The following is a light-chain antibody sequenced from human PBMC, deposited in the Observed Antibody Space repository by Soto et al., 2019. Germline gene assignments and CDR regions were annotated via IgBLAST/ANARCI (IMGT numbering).Light chain of an antibody. CDR3: QQYYTTPPYT. CDR1: QSVLYSSNKKNY. Sequence: DIVMTQSPDSLAVSLGERATINCKSSQSVLYSSNKKNYLAWYQQKPGQPPKLLIYWASTRESGIPERFSGRGSETEFTLTISSLQAEDVAFYYCQQYYTTPPYTFGQGTKLEIK. CDR2: WAS. V-gene: IGKV4-1*01. J-gene: IGKJ2*01.